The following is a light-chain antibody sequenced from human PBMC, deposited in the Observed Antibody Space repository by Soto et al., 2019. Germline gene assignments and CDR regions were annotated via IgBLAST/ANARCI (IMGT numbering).Light chain of an antibody. V-gene: IGKV3D-20*01. CDR2: DAS. J-gene: IGKJ5*01. CDR3: QQYGSSTIT. Sequence: EIVLTQSPATLSLSPGERATLSCRASQSVSSYLAWYQQKPSLAHRLLIYDASSRATGIPDRFSGSGSGTDFTLTISRLEPEDFAVYYCQQYGSSTITVGQGTRREIK. CDR1: QSVSSY.